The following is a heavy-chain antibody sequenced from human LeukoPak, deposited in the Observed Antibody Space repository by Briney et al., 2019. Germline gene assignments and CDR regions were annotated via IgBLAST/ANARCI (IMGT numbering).Heavy chain of an antibody. Sequence: PGGSLRLSCAASGFTFSSYGMHWVRQAPGKGLEWVAVIWYDGSSKYYADSVKGRFTISRDNSKNTLYLQMNSLRAEDTAVYYCARDPLGYCSGGTCRDAFDIWGQGTMVTVSS. V-gene: IGHV3-33*01. CDR1: GFTFSSYG. D-gene: IGHD2-15*01. J-gene: IGHJ3*02. CDR3: ARDPLGYCSGGTCRDAFDI. CDR2: IWYDGSSK.